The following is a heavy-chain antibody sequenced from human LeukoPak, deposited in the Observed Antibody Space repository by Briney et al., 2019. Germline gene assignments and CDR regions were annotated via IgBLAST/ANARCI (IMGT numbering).Heavy chain of an antibody. CDR3: ARDWKYYEYLDN. CDR2: IKQDGSEQ. Sequence: PGGSLRLSCAASGFTFSTFWMSWVRQAPGKGLEWVANIKQDGSEQYLVDSVKGRFTISRDNAEQSLFLQMNRLRAEDTAVYYCARDWKYYEYLDNSGKGTLVTVSS. CDR1: GFTFSTFW. V-gene: IGHV3-7*04. J-gene: IGHJ4*02. D-gene: IGHD3-22*01.